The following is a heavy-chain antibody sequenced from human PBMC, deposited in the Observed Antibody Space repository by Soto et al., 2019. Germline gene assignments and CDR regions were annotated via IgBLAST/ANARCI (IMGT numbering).Heavy chain of an antibody. V-gene: IGHV4-39*01. CDR2: SHYSGRV. J-gene: IGHJ4*02. CDR1: GGSVNSDSYY. Sequence: PSETRSLTCTVSGGSVNSDSYYWSWIRQPPGRGLEWIGSSHYSGRVFYKSSLLGRVTTXVXTXXXXLSLXLXXVTXTDKAVYYSALTPPIEVAGPDFWGQGTLVTVS. CDR3: ALTPPIEVAGPDF. D-gene: IGHD6-19*01.